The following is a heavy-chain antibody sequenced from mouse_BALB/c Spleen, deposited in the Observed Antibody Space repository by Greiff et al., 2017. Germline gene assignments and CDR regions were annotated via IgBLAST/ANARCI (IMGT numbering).Heavy chain of an antibody. Sequence: QVHVKQSGAELVKPGASVKLSCKASGYTFTSYWMHWVKQRPGQGLEWIGEINPSNGRTNYNEKFKSKATLTVDKSSSTAYMQLSSLTSEDSAVYYCARDGTRAFDYWGQGTTLTVSS. CDR3: ARDGTRAFDY. CDR1: GYTFTSYW. CDR2: INPSNGRT. V-gene: IGHV1S81*02. D-gene: IGHD3-3*01. J-gene: IGHJ2*01.